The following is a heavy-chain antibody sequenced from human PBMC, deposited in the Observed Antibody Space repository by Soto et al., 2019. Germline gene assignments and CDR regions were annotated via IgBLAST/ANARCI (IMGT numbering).Heavy chain of an antibody. V-gene: IGHV3-23*01. CDR2: ISGSGGST. CDR3: AKDLFCSGASCYTSDYYGLDV. CDR1: GFTFSSYA. D-gene: IGHD2-2*02. J-gene: IGHJ6*02. Sequence: PGGSLRLSCAASGFTFSSYAMSWVRQAPGKGLEWVSVISGSGGSTYYADSVKGRFTISRDNSKNTLYLQMNSLRAEDTAVYYCAKDLFCSGASCYTSDYYGLDVWGRGTTVTVSS.